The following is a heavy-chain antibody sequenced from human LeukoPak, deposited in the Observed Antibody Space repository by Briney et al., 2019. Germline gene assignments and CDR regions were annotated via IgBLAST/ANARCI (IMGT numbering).Heavy chain of an antibody. J-gene: IGHJ4*02. CDR2: ISGTGGST. D-gene: IGHD3-22*01. CDR1: GFTFSTYA. V-gene: IGHV3-23*01. CDR3: AREPHNYYDSSGYYNYFDY. Sequence: QPGGSLRLSCAASGFTFSTYAMSWVRQAPGKGLEWVSGISGTGGSTYYADSVRGGFTISRDNSKNTLYLQMNSLRAEDTAVYYCAREPHNYYDSSGYYNYFDYWGQGTLVTVTS.